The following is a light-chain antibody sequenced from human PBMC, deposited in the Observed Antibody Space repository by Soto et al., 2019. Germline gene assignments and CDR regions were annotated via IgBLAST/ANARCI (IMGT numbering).Light chain of an antibody. CDR1: QSVHSN. V-gene: IGKV3-15*01. J-gene: IGKJ2*01. Sequence: EVVMTQTPATLSVSPGEGATLSCRASQSVHSNLAWYQQKPGQAPRLLIFGASTRATDIPARFSGSGSGTEFTLTISSLQSEDFAVYYCQQHDDWPPFTFGQGTKVDIK. CDR2: GAS. CDR3: QQHDDWPPFT.